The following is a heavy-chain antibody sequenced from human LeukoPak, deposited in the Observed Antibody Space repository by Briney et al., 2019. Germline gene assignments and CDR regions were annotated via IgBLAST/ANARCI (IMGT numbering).Heavy chain of an antibody. D-gene: IGHD3-22*01. V-gene: IGHV3-23*01. CDR1: GFTFSGYA. CDR3: ARGYYYDSSGYYPTPYYFDY. CDR2: ISGSGGST. J-gene: IGHJ4*02. Sequence: GGSLRLSCAASGFTFSGYAMSWVRQAPGKGLEWVSAISGSGGSTYYADSVKGRFTISRDNSKNTLYLQMNSLRAEDTAVYYCARGYYYDSSGYYPTPYYFDYWGQGTLVTVSS.